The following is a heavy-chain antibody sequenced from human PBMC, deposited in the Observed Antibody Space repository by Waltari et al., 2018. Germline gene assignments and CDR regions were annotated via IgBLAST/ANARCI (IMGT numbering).Heavy chain of an antibody. J-gene: IGHJ4*02. V-gene: IGHV4-59*01. D-gene: IGHD3-10*01. CDR1: GGSISSYY. CDR3: ARGDYYGSGTDY. CDR2: IYYSGST. Sequence: QVQLQESGPGLVKPSATLSLTCPVSGGSISSYYLIWIRQPPGKGLEWIGYIYYSGSTNYNPSLKSRVTISVDTSKNQFSLKLSSVTAADTAVYYCARGDYYGSGTDYWGQGTLVTVSS.